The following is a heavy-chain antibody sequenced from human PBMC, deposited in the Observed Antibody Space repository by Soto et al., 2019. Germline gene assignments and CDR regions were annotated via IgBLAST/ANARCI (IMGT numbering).Heavy chain of an antibody. V-gene: IGHV3-23*01. D-gene: IGHD1-26*01. CDR2: ISGSGGST. CDR1: GFTFNTYA. Sequence: EVQLLESGGGLVQPGGSLRLSCAASGFTFNTYAMSWVRQAPGKGLEWVSAISGSGGSTYYADSVKGRFTISRDNSKNPLYLQMNSLRAEDPAVYYCAKDREWELLLAFDIWGQGTMVTVSS. J-gene: IGHJ3*02. CDR3: AKDREWELLLAFDI.